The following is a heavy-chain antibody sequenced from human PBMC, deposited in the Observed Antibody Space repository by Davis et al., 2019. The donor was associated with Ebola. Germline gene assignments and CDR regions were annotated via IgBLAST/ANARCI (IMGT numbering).Heavy chain of an antibody. Sequence: PGGSLRLSCAASGFTFSSYAMHWVRQAPGKGLEWVSGISWNSGSIGYADSVKGRFTISRDNAKNSLYLQMNSLRAEDTALYYCAKDLNIPAPDDYWGQGTLVTVSS. CDR1: GFTFSSYA. D-gene: IGHD2/OR15-2a*01. CDR3: AKDLNIPAPDDY. V-gene: IGHV3-9*01. J-gene: IGHJ4*02. CDR2: ISWNSGSI.